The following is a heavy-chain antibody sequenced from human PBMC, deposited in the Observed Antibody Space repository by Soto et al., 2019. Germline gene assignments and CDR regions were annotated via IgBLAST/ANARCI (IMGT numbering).Heavy chain of an antibody. CDR3: ASLQVPGNFDY. D-gene: IGHD6-13*01. V-gene: IGHV4-39*01. CDR2: IYYSGDT. J-gene: IGHJ4*02. Sequence: SETLSLTCTVSGGSIRSSNYYWAWVRQPPGKGLEWIANIYYSGDTYFHPSLRSRLTASVDTSKNQFSLKLSSLTAADTAMYYCASLQVPGNFDYWGQGTLVTVSS. CDR1: GGSIRSSNYY.